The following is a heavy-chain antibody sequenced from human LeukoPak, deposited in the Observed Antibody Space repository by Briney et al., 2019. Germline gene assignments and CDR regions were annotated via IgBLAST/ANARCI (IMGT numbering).Heavy chain of an antibody. CDR3: ARDGVSVVPAEYLTFDY. CDR2: ISSSSSYI. J-gene: IGHJ4*02. D-gene: IGHD2-2*01. CDR1: GFTFRTYS. Sequence: GGSLRLSCAASGFTFRTYSMNWVRQAPGKGLEWVSSISSSSSYIYYADSVEGRFTISRDNAKNSLYLQMNSLRAEDTAVYYCARDGVSVVPAEYLTFDYWGQGTLVTVSS. V-gene: IGHV3-21*06.